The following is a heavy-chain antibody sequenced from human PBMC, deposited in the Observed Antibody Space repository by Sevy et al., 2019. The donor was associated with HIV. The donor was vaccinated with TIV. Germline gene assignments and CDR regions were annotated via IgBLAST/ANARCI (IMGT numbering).Heavy chain of an antibody. J-gene: IGHJ4*02. CDR1: GFDVSDNY. CDR3: ARGHWFGPPGWYYYDY. Sequence: GGSLRLSCAASGFDVSDNYISWVRQAPGKGLEWVSVISNRGLTYYTDSVNGRFTIYRDNSKNMVHLQMNSLRAEDMALYYCARGHWFGPPGWYYYDYWGQGALITVSS. D-gene: IGHD3-10*01. CDR2: ISNRGLT. V-gene: IGHV3-53*01.